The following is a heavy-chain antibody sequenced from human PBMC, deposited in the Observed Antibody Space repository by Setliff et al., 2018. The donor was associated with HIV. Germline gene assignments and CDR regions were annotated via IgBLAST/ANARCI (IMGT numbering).Heavy chain of an antibody. Sequence: PSETLSLTCTVSGGSISSYYWSWVRQPPGKGLQWIGRIHTSGNTNYNPSLKSRVTISVDTSKSQFSLKLSSLTAADTAVYYCARRGRTGNSYVLNWFDPWGQGTLVTVSS. D-gene: IGHD5-18*01. CDR1: GGSISSYY. V-gene: IGHV4-4*07. J-gene: IGHJ5*02. CDR3: ARRGRTGNSYVLNWFDP. CDR2: IHTSGNT.